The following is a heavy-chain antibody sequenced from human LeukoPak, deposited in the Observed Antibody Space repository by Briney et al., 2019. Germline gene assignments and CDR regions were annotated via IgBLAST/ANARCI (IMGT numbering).Heavy chain of an antibody. Sequence: GASVKVSCKASGYTFTRYAMNWLRQAPGQGLEWMGWINPNTGNPTYAQAFTGRFVFSLDTSVSTAYLQISSLNTEDTAVYYCAIEQPVAGVSNFDSWGQGTLVTVSS. CDR2: INPNTGNP. V-gene: IGHV7-4-1*02. J-gene: IGHJ4*02. CDR3: AIEQPVAGVSNFDS. CDR1: GYTFTRYA. D-gene: IGHD6-19*01.